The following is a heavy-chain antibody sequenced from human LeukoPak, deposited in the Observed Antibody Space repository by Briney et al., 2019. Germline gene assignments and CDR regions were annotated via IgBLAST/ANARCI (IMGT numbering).Heavy chain of an antibody. CDR1: GGSISSYY. V-gene: IGHV4-59*08. D-gene: IGHD3-10*01. CDR3: ARRKYYYGSGSYDSWFDP. CDR2: IYYSGST. Sequence: PSETLSLTCTVSGGSISSYYWSWIRQPPGEGLEWIGYIYYSGSTNYNPSLKSRVTISVDTSKNQFSLKLSSVTAADTAVYYCARRKYYYGSGSYDSWFDPWGQGTLVTVSS. J-gene: IGHJ5*02.